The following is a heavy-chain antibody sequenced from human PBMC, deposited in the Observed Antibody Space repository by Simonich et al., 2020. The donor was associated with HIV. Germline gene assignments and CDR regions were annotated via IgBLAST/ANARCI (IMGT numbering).Heavy chain of an antibody. CDR1: GGSISSSNYY. V-gene: IGHV4-39*07. Sequence: LLQESGPGLVKPSETLSLTCSVSGGSISSSNYYWGWTRQPPGKGLEWIGEIYHSGSINYNPSLKSRVTISVDKSKNQFSLKLSSVTTADTAVYYCASCGGDCYHFDYWGQGTLVTVSS. CDR3: ASCGGDCYHFDY. J-gene: IGHJ4*02. CDR2: IYHSGSI. D-gene: IGHD2-21*02.